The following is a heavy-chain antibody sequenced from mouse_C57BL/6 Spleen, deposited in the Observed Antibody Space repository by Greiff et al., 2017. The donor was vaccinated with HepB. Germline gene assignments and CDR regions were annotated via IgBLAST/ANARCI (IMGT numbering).Heavy chain of an antibody. Sequence: QVQLQQPGTELVKPGASVKLSCKASGYTFTSYWMHWVKQRPGQGLEWIGNINPSNGGTNYNEKFKSKATLTVDKSSSTAYMQLSSLTSEDSAVYYCARSRLEAYYGSSPYYFDYWGQGTTLTVSS. J-gene: IGHJ2*01. CDR3: ARSRLEAYYGSSPYYFDY. CDR1: GYTFTSYW. V-gene: IGHV1-53*01. D-gene: IGHD1-1*01. CDR2: INPSNGGT.